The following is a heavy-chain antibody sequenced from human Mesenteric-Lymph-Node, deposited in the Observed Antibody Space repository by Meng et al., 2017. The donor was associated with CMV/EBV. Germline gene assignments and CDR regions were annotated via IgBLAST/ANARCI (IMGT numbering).Heavy chain of an antibody. Sequence: ASVKVSCKASGYTFTSYYMHWVRQAPGQGLEWMGIINPSGGSTSYAQKFQGRVTMTRDTSTSTVYMELSSLRSEDTAVYYCASPLVPAAIPYYYYYGMDVWGQGTTVTVSS. J-gene: IGHJ6*02. CDR1: GYTFTSYY. CDR3: ASPLVPAAIPYYYYYGMDV. D-gene: IGHD2-2*01. CDR2: INPSGGST. V-gene: IGHV1-46*01.